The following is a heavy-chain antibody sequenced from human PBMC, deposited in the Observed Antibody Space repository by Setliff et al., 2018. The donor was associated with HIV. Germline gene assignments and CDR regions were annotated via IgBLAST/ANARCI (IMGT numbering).Heavy chain of an antibody. J-gene: IGHJ5*02. Sequence: GASVKVSCKASGYTFTGYYMHWVRQAPGQGLEWMGWINPNSGGTNYAQKFQGRVTMTRDTYISTAYMELSRLRSDDTAVYYCARDLGPGGGSSRMPINWFDPWGQGTLVTVSS. CDR3: ARDLGPGGGSSRMPINWFDP. V-gene: IGHV1-2*02. D-gene: IGHD1-26*01. CDR2: INPNSGGT. CDR1: GYTFTGYY.